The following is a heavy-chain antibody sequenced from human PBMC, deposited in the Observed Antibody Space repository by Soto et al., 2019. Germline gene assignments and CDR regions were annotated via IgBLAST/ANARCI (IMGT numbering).Heavy chain of an antibody. V-gene: IGHV3-33*01. Sequence: PGGSLRLSCAASGFTFGSYGMHWVRQAPGKGLEWVAVIWYDGSNKYYADSVKGRFTISRDNSKNTLYLQMNSLRAEDTAVYYCAREPWQYYDSSGYYYYYGMDVWGQGTTVTVSS. CDR1: GFTFGSYG. CDR2: IWYDGSNK. CDR3: AREPWQYYDSSGYYYYYGMDV. D-gene: IGHD3-22*01. J-gene: IGHJ6*02.